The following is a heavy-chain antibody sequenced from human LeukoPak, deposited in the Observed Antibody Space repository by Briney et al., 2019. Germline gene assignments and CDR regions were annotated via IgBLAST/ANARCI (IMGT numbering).Heavy chain of an antibody. Sequence: GASVKVSCKASGYTFTDYNLHWVRQAPGDGVEWMGWINPKSGGTKFAQKHQGGVTMTADTSIDTAYLELSNLKSDDTAIYYCARSSSGWPLYFDCWGQGGLVTVSS. V-gene: IGHV1-2*02. CDR3: ARSSSGWPLYFDC. CDR1: GYTFTDYN. D-gene: IGHD6-19*01. J-gene: IGHJ4*02. CDR2: INPKSGGT.